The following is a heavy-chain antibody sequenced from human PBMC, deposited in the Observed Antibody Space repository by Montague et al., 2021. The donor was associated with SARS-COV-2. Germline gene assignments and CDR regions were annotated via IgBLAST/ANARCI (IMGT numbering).Heavy chain of an antibody. CDR3: ARGGTYYDFWSGFRNYYYGMDV. CDR1: GFTFSSYE. V-gene: IGHV3-48*03. CDR2: ISSSGGTI. J-gene: IGHJ6*02. Sequence: PLRLSCAASGFTFSSYEMNWVRQAPGKGLEWVSYISSSGGTIYYADSVKGRFTISRDNAKNSLYLQMNSLRAEDTAVYFCARGGTYYDFWSGFRNYYYGMDVWGQGTTVTVSS. D-gene: IGHD3-3*01.